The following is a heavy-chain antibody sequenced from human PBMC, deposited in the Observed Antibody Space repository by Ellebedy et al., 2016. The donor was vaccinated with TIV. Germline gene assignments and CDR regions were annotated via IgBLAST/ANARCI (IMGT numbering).Heavy chain of an antibody. V-gene: IGHV3-11*01. Sequence: GGSLRLXXAASGFTFSDYYMTWIRQAPGKGLEYISYITSSGSYMNYADSVKGRFSISRDNAKNSLYLQMNSLSAEDTAVYYCARTCLDTYCSWGQGTLVTVSS. CDR2: ITSSGSYM. D-gene: IGHD5/OR15-5a*01. J-gene: IGHJ5*02. CDR3: ARTCLDTYCS. CDR1: GFTFSDYY.